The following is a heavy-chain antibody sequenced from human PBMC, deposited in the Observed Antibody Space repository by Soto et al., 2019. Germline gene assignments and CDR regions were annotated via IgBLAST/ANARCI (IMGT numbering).Heavy chain of an antibody. V-gene: IGHV1-18*04. D-gene: IGHD3-3*01. J-gene: IGHJ5*02. CDR3: ARDLYDFWSGYPSPNWFDP. CDR1: GYTFTSYG. Sequence: AEVSCKSSGYTFTSYGVIWVRQAPGQGLEWMGWISAYNGNTNYAQKLQGRVTMTTDTSTSTAYMELRSLRSDDTAVYYCARDLYDFWSGYPSPNWFDPWGQGTLVNVSS. CDR2: ISAYNGNT.